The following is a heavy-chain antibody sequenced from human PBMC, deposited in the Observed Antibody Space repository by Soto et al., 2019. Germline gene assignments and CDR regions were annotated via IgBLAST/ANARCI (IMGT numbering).Heavy chain of an antibody. CDR2: ISSSSSTI. J-gene: IGHJ6*02. D-gene: IGHD5-18*01. Sequence: GGSLRLSCAASGFTFSSYSMNWVRQAPGKGLEWVSYISSSSSTIYYADSVKGRFTISRDNAKNSLYLQMNSLRDEDTAVYYCATTTVDPARGYYYYYYGMAVWGQGTTVIVSS. CDR3: ATTTVDPARGYYYYYYGMAV. V-gene: IGHV3-48*02. CDR1: GFTFSSYS.